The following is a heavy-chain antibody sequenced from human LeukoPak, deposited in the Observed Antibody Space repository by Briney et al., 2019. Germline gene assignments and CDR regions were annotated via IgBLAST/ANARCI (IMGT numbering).Heavy chain of an antibody. J-gene: IGHJ4*02. CDR2: ISPKTGGT. Sequence: GASVMVSSKASGYIFINYYRHCGRLLPGHGLEWIGWISPKTGGTNFAQKFQGRVTMTGDTSMDTVYMEMTRLTSDDTALYYCAREHDLGYCSGAKCYGGDYFDNWGQGTQVTVS. D-gene: IGHD2-2*03. V-gene: IGHV1-2*02. CDR3: AREHDLGYCSGAKCYGGDYFDN. CDR1: GYIFINYY.